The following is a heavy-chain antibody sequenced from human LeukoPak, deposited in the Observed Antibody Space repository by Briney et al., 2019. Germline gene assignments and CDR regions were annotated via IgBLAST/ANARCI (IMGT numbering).Heavy chain of an antibody. V-gene: IGHV4-61*01. CDR3: ARDWGFHPSVAFDI. CDR1: GGSVSSGSYY. J-gene: IGHJ3*02. CDR2: IYYSGST. D-gene: IGHD3-16*01. Sequence: SETQSLTCTVSGGSVSSGSYYWSWIRQPPGKGLEWIGYIYYSGSTNYNPSLKSRVTISVDTSKNQFSLKLSSVTAADTAVYYCARDWGFHPSVAFDIWGQGTMVTVSS.